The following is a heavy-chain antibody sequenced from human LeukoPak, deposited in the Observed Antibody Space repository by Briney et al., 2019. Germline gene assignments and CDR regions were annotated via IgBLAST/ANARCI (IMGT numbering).Heavy chain of an antibody. D-gene: IGHD5-18*01. J-gene: IGHJ4*02. V-gene: IGHV4-30-4*07. CDR1: GGSISSGGYS. CDR3: ATIVDTAMVFDY. Sequence: SQTLSLTCAVSGGSISSGGYSWSWIRQPPGKGLEWIGYIYYSGSTNYNPSLKSRVTISVDTSKNQFSLKLSSVTAADTAVYYCATIVDTAMVFDYWGQGTLVTVSS. CDR2: IYYSGST.